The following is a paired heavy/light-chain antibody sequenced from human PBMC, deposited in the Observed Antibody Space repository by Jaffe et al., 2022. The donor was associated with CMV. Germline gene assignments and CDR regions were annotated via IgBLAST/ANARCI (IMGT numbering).Light chain of an antibody. J-gene: IGKJ4*01. V-gene: IGKV1-12*01. CDR1: QGISTW. Sequence: DIQLTQSPSSVSASVGDRVAITCRASQGISTWLGWYQQKPGKAPKLLIYGASSLQSGVPSRFRGSGSGTDFTLTINSLQPEDFATYYCQQADSFPLTFGGGTKVEIK. CDR3: QQADSFPLT. CDR2: GAS.
Heavy chain of an antibody. V-gene: IGHV3-23*04. CDR2: ITASGEIT. Sequence: EVQLVASGGGSEQPGGSLRLSCAASGFTFSNYVMTWVRQTRGEGLQWVSSITASGEITYYADSVKGRFTVSRDNSKNTTDLQMNSLRAEDTAIYYCAKRFRYCSGGSCELSWFDPWGQGTLVTVSS. CDR3: AKRFRYCSGGSCELSWFDP. D-gene: IGHD2-15*01. J-gene: IGHJ5*02. CDR1: GFTFSNYV.